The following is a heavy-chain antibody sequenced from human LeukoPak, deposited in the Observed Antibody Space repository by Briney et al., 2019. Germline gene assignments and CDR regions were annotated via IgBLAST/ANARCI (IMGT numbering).Heavy chain of an antibody. CDR2: INHSGST. CDR1: GGSFSGYY. V-gene: IGHV4-34*01. J-gene: IGHJ4*02. Sequence: SQTLSLTCAVCGGSFSGYYWSWIRHPPGKGLEWIGEINHSGSTNYSTSLKSRVTISVDTSKNQFSLKLSSVTAADTAVYYCARFTMVRGVMPGFDYWGQGTLVTVSS. D-gene: IGHD3-10*01. CDR3: ARFTMVRGVMPGFDY.